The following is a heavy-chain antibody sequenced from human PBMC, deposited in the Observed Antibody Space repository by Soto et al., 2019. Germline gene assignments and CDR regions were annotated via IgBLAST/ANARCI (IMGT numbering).Heavy chain of an antibody. D-gene: IGHD3-9*01. CDR2: INSDGSST. CDR1: GFTFSSYW. Sequence: EVQLVESGGGLVQPGGSLRLSCAASGFTFSSYWMHWVRQAPGKGLVWVSRINSDGSSTSYADPVKGRFTISRDNAKNTLYLQMKSLRAEDAAVYYCARDCGRFYGIMTASYYYYGMDVWGQGSTVTVSS. V-gene: IGHV3-74*01. J-gene: IGHJ6*02. CDR3: ARDCGRFYGIMTASYYYYGMDV.